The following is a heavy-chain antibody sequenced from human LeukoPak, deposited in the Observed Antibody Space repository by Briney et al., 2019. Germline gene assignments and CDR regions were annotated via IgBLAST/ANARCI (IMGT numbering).Heavy chain of an antibody. D-gene: IGHD1-7*01. Sequence: SETLSLTCTVSGGSISSGDSYWSWIRQPPGKGLEWIGYISYSGSTYYNASLKSRVTIPVDTSKNQFSLNLSSVSAADTAVYYCARDIWNYYFDYWGRGTLVSVSS. J-gene: IGHJ4*02. CDR1: GGSISSGDSY. V-gene: IGHV4-30-4*01. CDR2: ISYSGST. CDR3: ARDIWNYYFDY.